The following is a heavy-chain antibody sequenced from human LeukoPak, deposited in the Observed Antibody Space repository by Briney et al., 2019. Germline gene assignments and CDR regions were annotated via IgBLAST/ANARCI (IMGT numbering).Heavy chain of an antibody. CDR2: INPSDGST. D-gene: IGHD3-3*01. CDR1: GYSFTNNY. J-gene: IGHJ4*02. Sequence: ASVKVSCKASGYSFTNNYIHWVRQAPGQGLEWMGMINPSDGSTNYAQDFQGRVTMTRDMSTSTVCMELSSLRSEDTALYYCARDFARSYTPGSGFRHYFDYWGQGTLVTVSS. CDR3: ARDFARSYTPGSGFRHYFDY. V-gene: IGHV1-46*01.